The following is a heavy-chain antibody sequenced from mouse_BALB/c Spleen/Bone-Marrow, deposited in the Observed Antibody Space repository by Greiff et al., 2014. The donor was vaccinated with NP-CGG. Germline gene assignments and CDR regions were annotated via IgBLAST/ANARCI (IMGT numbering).Heavy chain of an antibody. CDR2: ISDGGSYT. J-gene: IGHJ4*01. V-gene: IGHV5-4*02. Sequence: EVKLVESGGGLVKPGGSLKLSCAASGFTFSDYYMYWVRQTPEKRLEWVATISDGGSYTYYPDSVKGRFTISRDNAKNNLYLQMSSLKSEDTAMYYCARDGNYYAMDYLGQGTSVTVSS. D-gene: IGHD2-1*01. CDR3: ARDGNYYAMDY. CDR1: GFTFSDYY.